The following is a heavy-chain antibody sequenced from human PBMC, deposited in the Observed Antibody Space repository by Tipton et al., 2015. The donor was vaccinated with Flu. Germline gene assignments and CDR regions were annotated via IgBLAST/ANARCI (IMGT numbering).Heavy chain of an antibody. CDR3: ARVQQLVFFDY. D-gene: IGHD6-13*01. CDR2: INHSGST. Sequence: TLSLTCAVYGGSFSGYYWSWIRQPPGKGLEWIGEINHSGSTNYNPSLKSRVTISVDTSKNQFSLKLSSVTAADTAVYYCARVQQLVFFDYWGQGTLVTVSS. CDR1: GGSFSGYY. V-gene: IGHV4-34*01. J-gene: IGHJ4*02.